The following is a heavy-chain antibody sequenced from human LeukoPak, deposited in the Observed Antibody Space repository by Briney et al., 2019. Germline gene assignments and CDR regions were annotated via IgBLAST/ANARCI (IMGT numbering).Heavy chain of an antibody. CDR1: GGSFSGYY. Sequence: SETLSLTCAVYGGSFSGYYWSWIRQPQGQGLEWIGKINHSGTTNSNSSLKSRVTISVDQSRTQFSLKLRSVTAAATAVYYCVRGQIRGLGVILGDWGRETPVTVSS. J-gene: IGHJ4*02. CDR3: VRGQIRGLGVILGD. D-gene: IGHD2/OR15-2a*01. V-gene: IGHV4-34*01. CDR2: INHSGTT.